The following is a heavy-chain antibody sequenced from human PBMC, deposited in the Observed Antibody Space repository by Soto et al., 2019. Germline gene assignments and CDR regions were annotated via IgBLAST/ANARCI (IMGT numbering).Heavy chain of an antibody. V-gene: IGHV1-24*01. CDR2: FDPEDQET. J-gene: IGHJ4*02. CDR1: GDTLSELS. D-gene: IGHD1-1*01. CDR3: AAARLGFCDTDNCFRHYLDS. Sequence: QVQLIQSGAEVKKPGASVKVSCKVSGDTLSELSIHWVRQASGKGLAWMGSFDPEDQETVYAQKFQGRVTLTEDTSTDTAYMEVTSLRSEDTATYYCAAARLGFCDTDNCFRHYLDSWGQGTPVIISS.